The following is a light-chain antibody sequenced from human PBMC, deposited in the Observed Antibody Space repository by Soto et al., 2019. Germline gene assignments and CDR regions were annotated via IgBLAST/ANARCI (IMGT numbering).Light chain of an antibody. V-gene: IGKV1-12*01. CDR2: AAS. Sequence: IELTQSPSSVSSSVGDRVTITCRASQGISSWLAWYKQKPGKAPQLLIYAASSLQSGVPSRFRGSGSGTDFTLTISSLKPEDFETYYCQQANNFPITFGQGTRLEIK. CDR3: QQANNFPIT. CDR1: QGISSW. J-gene: IGKJ5*01.